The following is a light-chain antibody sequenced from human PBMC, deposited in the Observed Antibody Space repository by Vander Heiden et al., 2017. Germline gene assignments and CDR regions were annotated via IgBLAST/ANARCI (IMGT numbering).Light chain of an antibody. J-gene: IGKJ3*01. CDR1: QDISNY. CDR2: DAS. V-gene: IGKV1-33*01. Sequence: DIQMTQSPSSLSASVGDRVTITCQASQDISNYLNWYQQKPGKAPKLLIYDASNLETGVPSRFSGSGSGTDFTFTISSLQPEDIATYYCQQDDNLPSTFGHGTKVEIK. CDR3: QQDDNLPST.